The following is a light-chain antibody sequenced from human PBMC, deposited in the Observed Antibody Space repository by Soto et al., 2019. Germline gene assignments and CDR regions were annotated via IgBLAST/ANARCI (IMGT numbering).Light chain of an antibody. J-gene: IGLJ1*01. Sequence: QSVLTQPPSVSGAPGQRVTISCTGSSSNIGAGYDVYWYQQLPGTAPKLLIYGNSNRPSGVPDRFSGSKSGTSASLAITGLQAEDEAGDYCQSYDSSLSDVFGTGTKLTVL. CDR1: SSNIGAGYD. V-gene: IGLV1-40*01. CDR2: GNS. CDR3: QSYDSSLSDV.